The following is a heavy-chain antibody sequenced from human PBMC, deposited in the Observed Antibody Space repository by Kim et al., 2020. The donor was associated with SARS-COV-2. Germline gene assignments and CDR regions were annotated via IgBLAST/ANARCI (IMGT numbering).Heavy chain of an antibody. V-gene: IGHV4-34*01. CDR1: GGSFSGYY. J-gene: IGHJ6*02. Sequence: SETLSLTCAVYGGSFSGYYWSWIRQPPGKGLEWIGEINHSGSTNYNPSLKSRVTISVDTSKNQFSLKLSSVTAADTAVYYCARLVWYGSAYGMDVWGQGTTVTVSS. CDR3: ARLVWYGSAYGMDV. CDR2: INHSGST. D-gene: IGHD3-10*01.